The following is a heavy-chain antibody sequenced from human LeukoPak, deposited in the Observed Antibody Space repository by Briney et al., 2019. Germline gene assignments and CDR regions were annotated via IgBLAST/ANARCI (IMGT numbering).Heavy chain of an antibody. J-gene: IGHJ4*02. CDR2: ISSSSSYI. CDR1: GFTFSSYA. V-gene: IGHV3-21*01. D-gene: IGHD2-2*01. Sequence: GGSLRLSCAASGFTFSSYAMSWVRQAPGKGLEWVSSISSSSSYIYYADSVKGRFTISRDNAKNSLYLQMNSLRAEDTAVYYCAREGGSTSCCSDYWGQGTLVTVSS. CDR3: AREGGSTSCCSDY.